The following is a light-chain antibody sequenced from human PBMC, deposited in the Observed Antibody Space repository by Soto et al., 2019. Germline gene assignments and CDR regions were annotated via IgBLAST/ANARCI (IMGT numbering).Light chain of an antibody. CDR1: QDISNY. CDR2: DAS. Sequence: DIQMTQSPSSLSASVGDRVTITCRASQDISNYLNWYQQRPGKAPNLLIYDASNVERGVPSRFSGTPSSTHFTFAITSLQPEDVATYYCQQSDSLPITFGQGTRLEI. J-gene: IGKJ5*01. V-gene: IGKV1-33*01. CDR3: QQSDSLPIT.